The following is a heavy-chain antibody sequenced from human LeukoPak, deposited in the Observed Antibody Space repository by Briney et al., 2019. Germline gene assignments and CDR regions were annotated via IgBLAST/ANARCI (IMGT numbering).Heavy chain of an antibody. V-gene: IGHV1-2*02. J-gene: IGHJ4*02. D-gene: IGHD2-15*01. Sequence: ASVKVSCKAPGYTFTGYYMHWVRQAPGQGLEWMGWINPNSGGTNYAQKFQGRVTMTRDTSISTAYMELSRLRSDDTAVYYCARGPRYCSGGSCSWFDYWGQGTLVTVSS. CDR1: GYTFTGYY. CDR3: ARGPRYCSGGSCSWFDY. CDR2: INPNSGGT.